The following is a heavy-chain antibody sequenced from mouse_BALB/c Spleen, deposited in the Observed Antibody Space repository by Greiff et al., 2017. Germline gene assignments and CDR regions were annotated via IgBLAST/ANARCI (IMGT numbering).Heavy chain of an antibody. CDR3: ARDPYGNSFDY. J-gene: IGHJ2*01. V-gene: IGHV3-6*02. D-gene: IGHD2-10*02. Sequence: ESGPGLVKPSQSLSLTCSVTGYSITSGYYWNWIRQFPGNKLEWMGYISYDGSNNYNPSLKNRISITRDTSKNQFFLKLNSVTTEDTATYYCARDPYGNSFDYWGQGTTLTVSS. CDR1: GYSITSGYY. CDR2: ISYDGSN.